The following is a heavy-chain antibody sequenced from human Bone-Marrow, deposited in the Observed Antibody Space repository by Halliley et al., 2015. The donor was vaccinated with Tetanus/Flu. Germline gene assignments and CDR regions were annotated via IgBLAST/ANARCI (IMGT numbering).Heavy chain of an antibody. V-gene: IGHV3-21*01. J-gene: IGHJ4*02. CDR3: SRSEVSTTGDY. D-gene: IGHD1-7*01. CDR2: IRSRSTYI. Sequence: LEWVSSIRSRSTYIYQPDSLKGRFTISRDDARNSLYLQINNLRAEDTAVYYCSRSEVSTTGDYWGQGTLVTVSS.